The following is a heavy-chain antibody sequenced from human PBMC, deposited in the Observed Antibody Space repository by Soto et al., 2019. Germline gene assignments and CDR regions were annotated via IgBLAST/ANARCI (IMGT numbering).Heavy chain of an antibody. CDR2: IFYTGKT. D-gene: IGHD5-18*01. J-gene: IGHJ4*02. Sequence: PSETLALTCSVSGGSISSGDDYWNWIRQSPGKGLEWIGSIFYTGKTHYNPSLKSRLTISVDASKNELSLRLSSVTAADTALYYCARTEDGYNTNFEYWGQGALVTVSS. CDR1: GGSISSGDDY. V-gene: IGHV4-30-4*01. CDR3: ARTEDGYNTNFEY.